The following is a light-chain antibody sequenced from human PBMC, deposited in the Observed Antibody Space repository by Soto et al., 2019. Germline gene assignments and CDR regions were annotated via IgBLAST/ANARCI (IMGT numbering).Light chain of an antibody. V-gene: IGKV1-9*01. J-gene: IGKJ3*01. Sequence: IQLTQSPSSLSASVGDRVTITCRASQGISSYLAWYQQKPGKAPKLLIYAASTLQSGVPSRFSGSGSGTDFTLTIISLQPEDFATYYCQQLNSYLFTFGPGTKVDIK. CDR3: QQLNSYLFT. CDR1: QGISSY. CDR2: AAS.